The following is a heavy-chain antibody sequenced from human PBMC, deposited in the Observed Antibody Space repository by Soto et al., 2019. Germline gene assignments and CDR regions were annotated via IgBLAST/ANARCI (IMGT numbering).Heavy chain of an antibody. Sequence: QVHLVQSGAEVKKPGSSVKVSCKASGDTFSNYAISWVRQAPGQGLEWMGVIIPILGTANYAQKFQGRVTITAEESMTTAFMELRSPRSEDTAVYYCARGAGIFGVLAFDYWGQGTLVTVSS. D-gene: IGHD3-3*01. V-gene: IGHV1-69*12. CDR2: IIPILGTA. CDR3: ARGAGIFGVLAFDY. J-gene: IGHJ4*02. CDR1: GDTFSNYA.